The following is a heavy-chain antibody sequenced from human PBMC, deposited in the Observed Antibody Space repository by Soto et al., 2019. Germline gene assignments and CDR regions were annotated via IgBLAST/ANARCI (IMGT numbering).Heavy chain of an antibody. Sequence: ETLSLTCAVSGYSISSGYYWGWIRQPPGKGLEWIGEIYHSGSTNYNPSLKSRVTISVDKSKNQFSLKLSSVTAADTAVYYCARDPGYCSSTSCDYYYGMDVWGQGTTVTVSS. J-gene: IGHJ6*02. CDR2: IYHSGST. D-gene: IGHD2-2*01. CDR3: ARDPGYCSSTSCDYYYGMDV. V-gene: IGHV4-38-2*02. CDR1: GYSISSGYY.